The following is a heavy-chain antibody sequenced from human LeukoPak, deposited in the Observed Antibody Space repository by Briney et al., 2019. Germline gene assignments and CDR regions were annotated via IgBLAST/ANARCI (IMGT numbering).Heavy chain of an antibody. CDR1: GGSISSYY. Sequence: SETLSLTCTVSGGSISSYYWSWIRQPPGKGLEWIGYIYYSGSTNYNPSLKSRVTISVDTSRNQFSLKLSSVTAADTAVYYCARAGDSSGYYLPHFDCWGQGTLVTVSS. D-gene: IGHD3-22*01. CDR2: IYYSGST. CDR3: ARAGDSSGYYLPHFDC. J-gene: IGHJ4*02. V-gene: IGHV4-59*01.